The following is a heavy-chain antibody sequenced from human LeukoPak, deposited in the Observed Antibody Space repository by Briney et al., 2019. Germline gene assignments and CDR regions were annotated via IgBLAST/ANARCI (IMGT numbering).Heavy chain of an antibody. Sequence: ASVKVSCKASGYTFTGYYMHWVRQAPGQGLEWMGWINPNSGGTNYARKFQGRVTMTRDTSISTAYMELSRLRSDDTAVYYCARTGAYGRWFDPWGQGTLVTVSS. D-gene: IGHD1-14*01. V-gene: IGHV1-2*02. CDR3: ARTGAYGRWFDP. CDR2: INPNSGGT. J-gene: IGHJ5*02. CDR1: GYTFTGYY.